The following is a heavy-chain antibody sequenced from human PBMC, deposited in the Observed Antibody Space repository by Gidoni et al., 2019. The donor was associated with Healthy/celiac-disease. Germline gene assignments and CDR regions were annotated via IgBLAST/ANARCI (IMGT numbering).Heavy chain of an antibody. Sequence: EVQLVESGGGLVQPGGSLRLSCAASGFTFSNAWMSWFSQAQGQGLEWVGRIKSKTDGGTTDYAAPVKGRFTISRDDSTNTLYLQMNSLKSEDTAVYYCTTSFLIRDWGQGTLVTVSS. CDR2: IKSKTDGGTT. D-gene: IGHD3-16*01. CDR1: GFTFSNAW. CDR3: TTSFLIRD. V-gene: IGHV3-15*01. J-gene: IGHJ4*02.